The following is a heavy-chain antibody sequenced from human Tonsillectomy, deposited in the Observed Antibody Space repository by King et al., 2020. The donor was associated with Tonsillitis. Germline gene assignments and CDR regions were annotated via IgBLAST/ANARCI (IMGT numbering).Heavy chain of an antibody. Sequence: VQLQQSGPGLVKPSQALSLTCAISGDRVASNSAAWNWIRQSPSRCLEWLGRTYYRSKWDNDYAVSGKSRVAISADTSKNHFSLQLNSVTPEDTAVYYCARDLQYINNWSRFDYWGQGTLVTVSS. CDR3: ARDLQYINNWSRFDY. J-gene: IGHJ4*02. D-gene: IGHD1-1*01. CDR1: GDRVASNSAA. CDR2: TYYRSKWDN. V-gene: IGHV6-1*01.